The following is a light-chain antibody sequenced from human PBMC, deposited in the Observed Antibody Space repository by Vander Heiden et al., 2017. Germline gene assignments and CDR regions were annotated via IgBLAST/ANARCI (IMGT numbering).Light chain of an antibody. V-gene: IGLV1-36*01. Sequence: QSVLPQPPSVSEAPRPRVTISCSGSSSNIGNNAVNWYQHLPGKAPKLLIYYDDRLPSGVSDRFSGSKSGTSASLAISGLQSEDEADYYCATWDDSLNGVVFGGGTRLTVL. J-gene: IGLJ2*01. CDR3: ATWDDSLNGVV. CDR2: YDD. CDR1: SSNIGNNA.